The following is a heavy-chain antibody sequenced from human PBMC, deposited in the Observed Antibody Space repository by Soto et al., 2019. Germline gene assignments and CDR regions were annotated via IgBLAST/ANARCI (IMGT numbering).Heavy chain of an antibody. D-gene: IGHD4-17*01. CDR3: AIDIRHYMDV. V-gene: IGHV3-23*01. Sequence: EVQLLESGGGLVQPGGSLRLSCAASGFTFSNYGVSWVRQAPGKGLEWVSGISGSGGSTYYADSVKGRFTISRDNSMHTLYLQMHSLRAEDTAVYYCAIDIRHYMDVWGKGTTVTVSS. CDR2: ISGSGGST. CDR1: GFTFSNYG. J-gene: IGHJ6*03.